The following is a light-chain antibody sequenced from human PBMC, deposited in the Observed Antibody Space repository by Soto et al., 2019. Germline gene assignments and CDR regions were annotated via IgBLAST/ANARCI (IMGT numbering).Light chain of an antibody. Sequence: QSALTQPASVSGSPGQSITISCTGTSSDVDGYNYVSWYQQHPGKAPKHMIYEVSNRPSGVSNRFSGSKSGNTASLTISGLQAEDEADYYCSSYTSSSTLDVVFGGGTKLTVL. CDR1: SSDVDGYNY. CDR2: EVS. V-gene: IGLV2-14*01. CDR3: SSYTSSSTLDVV. J-gene: IGLJ2*01.